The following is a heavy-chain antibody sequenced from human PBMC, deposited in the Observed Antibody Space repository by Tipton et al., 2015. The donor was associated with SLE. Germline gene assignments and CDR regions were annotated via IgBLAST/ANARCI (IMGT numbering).Heavy chain of an antibody. CDR3: ARGNYASESYYRLYMDV. V-gene: IGHV4-59*12. CDR2: IYYRGST. Sequence: TLSLTCSVSGGSTSSYYWSWIRQPPGKGLEWIGYIYYRGSTNYNPSLKSRVTISADTSKNQFSLRVSSVTAADTAVYYCARGNYASESYYRLYMDVWGKGTTVTVSS. CDR1: GGSTSSYY. D-gene: IGHD3-10*01. J-gene: IGHJ6*03.